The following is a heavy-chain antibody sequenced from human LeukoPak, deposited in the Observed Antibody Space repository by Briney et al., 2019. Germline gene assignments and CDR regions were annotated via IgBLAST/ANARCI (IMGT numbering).Heavy chain of an antibody. J-gene: IGHJ4*02. V-gene: IGHV4-59*01. CDR1: GGSISSYY. CDR3: ARDWPVLSQQRLSFDY. CDR2: IYYSGST. D-gene: IGHD6-19*01. Sequence: PSETLFLTCTVSGGSISSYYWGWVRQPPGEGLEWIGYIYYSGSTNYNPSLKSRVTISVDTSKNQFSLKLSSVTAADTAVYYCARDWPVLSQQRLSFDYWGQGTLVTVSS.